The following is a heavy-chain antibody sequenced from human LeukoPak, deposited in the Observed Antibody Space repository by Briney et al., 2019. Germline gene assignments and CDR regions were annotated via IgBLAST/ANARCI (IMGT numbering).Heavy chain of an antibody. CDR3: VRGLVGYSTGWFDY. CDR2: MKQDGNEK. J-gene: IGHJ4*02. CDR1: GFTFSSYW. Sequence: PGGSLRLSCAASGFTFSSYWMSWVRQAPGRGLEWVANMKQDGNEKYFVDSVKGRFTISRDNAKKSVYLQMNSLRVEDTAVYYCVRGLVGYSTGWFDYWGQGTLVTVSS. D-gene: IGHD2-8*02. V-gene: IGHV3-7*01.